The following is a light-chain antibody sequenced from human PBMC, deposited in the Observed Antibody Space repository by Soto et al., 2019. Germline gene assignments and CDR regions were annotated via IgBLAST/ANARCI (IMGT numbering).Light chain of an antibody. CDR3: AAWDDSLNGYV. CDR1: SSNIGSNT. CDR2: SNN. Sequence: QSVLTQPPSASGTPGQRVTISCSGSSSNIGSNTVNWYQQLPGTAPKLLIYSNNQRPSGVPGRFSGSKSGTSASLAISGLQSEDEADYYCAAWDDSLNGYVFGTGTKATVL. V-gene: IGLV1-44*01. J-gene: IGLJ1*01.